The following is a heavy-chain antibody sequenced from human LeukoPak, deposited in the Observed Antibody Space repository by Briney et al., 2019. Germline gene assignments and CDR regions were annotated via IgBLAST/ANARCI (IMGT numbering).Heavy chain of an antibody. CDR2: ISAYNGNT. V-gene: IGHV1-18*01. D-gene: IGHD5-18*01. J-gene: IGHJ4*02. CDR3: ARTLYSYGGTYFDY. CDR1: GYIFTSYG. Sequence: ASVKVSCKASGYIFTSYGISWVRQAPGQGLEWMGWISAYNGNTNYAQKLQGRVTMTTDTSTSTAYMELRSLRSDDTAVYYCARTLYSYGGTYFDYWGQGTLVTVSS.